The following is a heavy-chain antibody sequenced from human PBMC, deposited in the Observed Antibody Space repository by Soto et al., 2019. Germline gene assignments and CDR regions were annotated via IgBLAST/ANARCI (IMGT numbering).Heavy chain of an antibody. CDR3: AREAPVVGYYGSGSYIDY. J-gene: IGHJ4*02. Sequence: SETLSLTCTVSGGSISSYYWSWIRQPPGKGLEWIGYIYYSGSTNYNPSLKSRVTISVDTSKNQFSLKLSSVTAADTAVYYCAREAPVVGYYGSGSYIDYWGQGTLVTVSS. CDR2: IYYSGST. V-gene: IGHV4-59*01. D-gene: IGHD3-10*01. CDR1: GGSISSYY.